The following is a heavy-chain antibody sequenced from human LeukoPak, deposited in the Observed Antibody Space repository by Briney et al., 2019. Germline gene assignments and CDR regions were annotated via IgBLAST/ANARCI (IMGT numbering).Heavy chain of an antibody. J-gene: IGHJ4*02. CDR1: GFTYTNAW. CDR2: IKSKTDGGTT. Sequence: GGSLRLSCSASGFTYTNAWMSWVRQAPGKGLEWVGRIKSKTDGGTTDYAAPVKGRFSISRDDSKNTLYLQMNSLKSEDTAVYYCQGGRFWGQGTLVTVSS. D-gene: IGHD1-26*01. CDR3: QGGRF. V-gene: IGHV3-15*01.